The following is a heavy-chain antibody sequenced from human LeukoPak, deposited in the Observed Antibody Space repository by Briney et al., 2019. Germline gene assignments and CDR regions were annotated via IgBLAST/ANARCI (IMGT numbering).Heavy chain of an antibody. CDR2: IKSKTDGGTT. D-gene: IGHD3-9*01. CDR3: TTTYDILTGYYVDY. Sequence: EGSLRLSCAASGFTFSNAWMSWVRQAPGKGLEWVGRIKSKTDGGTTDYAAPVKGRFTISRDDSKNTLYLQMNSLKTEDTAVYYCTTTYDILTGYYVDYWGQGTLVTVSS. J-gene: IGHJ4*02. CDR1: GFTFSNAW. V-gene: IGHV3-15*01.